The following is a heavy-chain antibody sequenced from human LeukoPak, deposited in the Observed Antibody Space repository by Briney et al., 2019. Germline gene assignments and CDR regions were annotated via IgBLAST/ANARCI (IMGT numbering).Heavy chain of an antibody. D-gene: IGHD3-22*01. CDR2: IYYSGST. Sequence: SGTLSLTCTVSGGSISSGGYYWSWIRQHPGKGLEWIGYIYYSGSTYYNPSLKSRVTISVDTSKNQFSLKLSSVTAADTAVYYCARGPYYYDSSGYFHWGQGTLVTVSS. J-gene: IGHJ4*02. V-gene: IGHV4-31*03. CDR1: GGSISSGGYY. CDR3: ARGPYYYDSSGYFH.